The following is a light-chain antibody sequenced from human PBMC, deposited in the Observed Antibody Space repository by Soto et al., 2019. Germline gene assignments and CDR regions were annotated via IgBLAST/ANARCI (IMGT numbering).Light chain of an antibody. CDR2: AAS. Sequence: IQISPSPASLSASVGDRVTITFRASQSISSYLHWYQQKPGKAPKLLIYAASNLQSGVPSRFSASGSGTDFTLTLNSLQPEDFATYYCQQGYSTPWTFGQGTKVDIK. V-gene: IGKV1-39*01. CDR1: QSISSY. CDR3: QQGYSTPWT. J-gene: IGKJ1*01.